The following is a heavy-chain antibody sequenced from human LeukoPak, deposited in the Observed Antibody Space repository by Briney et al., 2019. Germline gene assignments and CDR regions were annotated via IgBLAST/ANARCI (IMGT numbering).Heavy chain of an antibody. J-gene: IGHJ5*01. CDR2: IYYSGST. D-gene: IGHD3-22*01. CDR3: ARSPTYYYDGSGYSNPFDP. Sequence: SETLSDTCTVSGGSTSSYFASWIRQPPGKGLEWIGYIYYSGSTNYNPSLKSRVTISVDTSKNQFSLKLSSVTAADAAVYYCARSPTYYYDGSGYSNPFDPWGQATLVTVSS. CDR1: GGSTSSYF. V-gene: IGHV4-59*01.